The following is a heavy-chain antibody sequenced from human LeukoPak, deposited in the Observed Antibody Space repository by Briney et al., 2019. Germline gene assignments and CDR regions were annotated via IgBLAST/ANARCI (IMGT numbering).Heavy chain of an antibody. J-gene: IGHJ4*02. V-gene: IGHV4-59*08. Sequence: SETLSLTCTVSGGSISSYYWSWLRQPPGKGLEWIGYIYYSGSTNYNPSLKSRVTISVDTSKNQFSLKLSSVTAADTAVYYCARCARGWYDEYYFDYWGQGTLVTVSS. D-gene: IGHD6-19*01. CDR3: ARCARGWYDEYYFDY. CDR2: IYYSGST. CDR1: GGSISSYY.